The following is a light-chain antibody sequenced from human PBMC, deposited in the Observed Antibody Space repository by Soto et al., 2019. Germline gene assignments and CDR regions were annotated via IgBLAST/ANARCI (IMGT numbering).Light chain of an antibody. CDR1: SSDVGGYNY. Sequence: QSALTQPRSVSGSPGQSVTIPCTGTSSDVGGYNYVSWYQQHPGKAPKLMIYDVSKRPSEVPDRFSGSKSGNTASLTISGLQAEDEADYYCCSYAGSYTFPYAFGTGTKVTVL. CDR3: CSYAGSYTFPYA. J-gene: IGLJ1*01. CDR2: DVS. V-gene: IGLV2-11*01.